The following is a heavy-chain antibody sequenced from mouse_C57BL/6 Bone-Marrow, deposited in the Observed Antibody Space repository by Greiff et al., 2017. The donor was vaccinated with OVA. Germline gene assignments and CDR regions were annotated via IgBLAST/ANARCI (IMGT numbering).Heavy chain of an antibody. J-gene: IGHJ1*03. CDR2: IYPGDGDT. CDR1: GYAFSSSW. V-gene: IGHV1-82*01. CDR3: AGGYYYGSSSYWYFDV. Sequence: QVHVKQSGPELVKPGASVKISCKASGYAFSSSWMNWVKQRPGKGLEWIGRIYPGDGDTNYNGKFKGKATLTADKSSSTAYMQLSSLTSEDSAVYFCAGGYYYGSSSYWYFDVWGTGTTVTVSS. D-gene: IGHD1-1*01.